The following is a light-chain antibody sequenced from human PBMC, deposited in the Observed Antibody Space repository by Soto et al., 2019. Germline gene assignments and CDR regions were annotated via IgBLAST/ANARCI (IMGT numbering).Light chain of an antibody. Sequence: EIVMTQSPATLSVSPGERATLSCRARQSVSSNLGWYQQKPGQSPRLLMYGASTRATGIPARFTGSGSGTEFTLTISSLQSEDFAVYYCQQYNNWPRTFGQGTKVDIK. CDR2: GAS. J-gene: IGKJ1*01. CDR1: QSVSSN. V-gene: IGKV3-15*01. CDR3: QQYNNWPRT.